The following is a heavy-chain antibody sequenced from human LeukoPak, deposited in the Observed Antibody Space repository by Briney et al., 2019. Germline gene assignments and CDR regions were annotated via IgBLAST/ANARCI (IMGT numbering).Heavy chain of an antibody. D-gene: IGHD2-15*01. J-gene: IGHJ3*02. CDR2: IHSSGSA. CDR1: GDFISVYH. V-gene: IGHV4-4*07. Sequence: SETLSLTCNVSGDFISVYHWGWIRQPAGKGLEWIGRIHSSGSANFNPALKSRVTMSADLSKNQFSLQLRSVTAADTAVYYCARVNVAVVGATPVDVLDIWGQGTMVTVSS. CDR3: ARVNVAVVGATPVDVLDI.